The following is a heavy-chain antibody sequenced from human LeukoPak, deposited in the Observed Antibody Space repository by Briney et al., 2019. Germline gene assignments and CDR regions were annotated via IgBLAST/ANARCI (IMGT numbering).Heavy chain of an antibody. CDR2: TYYSGST. CDR3: ARPYYYDSRIDP. D-gene: IGHD3-22*01. V-gene: IGHV4-30-4*01. J-gene: IGHJ5*02. Sequence: PSQTLSLTCTVSGVSISSGDYYWSWIRQPPGKGLEWIGYTYYSGSTYYNPSLKSRVNISVDTSKNQFSLKLSSVTAADTAVYYCARPYYYDSRIDPWGQGTRVTVSS. CDR1: GVSISSGDYY.